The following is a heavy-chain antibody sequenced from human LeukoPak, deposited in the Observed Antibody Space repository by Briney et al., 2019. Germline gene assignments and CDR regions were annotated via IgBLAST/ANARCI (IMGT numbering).Heavy chain of an antibody. CDR3: ANRNYYGSGTFFDY. D-gene: IGHD3-10*01. V-gene: IGHV3-23*01. Sequence: PGGSLRLSCAASGFTFNSYAMSWVRQAPGKGLEWVSAISGSGGSTYYADSVKGRFTISRDNSKNTLYLQTNSLRAEDTAVYYCANRNYYGSGTFFDYWGQGTLVTVSS. CDR2: ISGSGGST. J-gene: IGHJ4*02. CDR1: GFTFNSYA.